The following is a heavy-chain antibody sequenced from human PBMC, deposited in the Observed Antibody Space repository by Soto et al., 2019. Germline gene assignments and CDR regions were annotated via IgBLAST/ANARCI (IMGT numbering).Heavy chain of an antibody. CDR3: AKFTAASVFDISSAPDY. J-gene: IGHJ4*02. CDR1: GFTFSTYA. D-gene: IGHD3-9*01. V-gene: IGHV3-23*01. CDR2: ISGSGGNT. Sequence: PGGSLRLSCAASGFTFSTYAMTPIRQTPGKGLEWVSSISGSGGNTFYADSVRGRFTISRDNSKNTVDLQVNSLRAEDTAVYYCAKFTAASVFDISSAPDYWGQGTLVTVSS.